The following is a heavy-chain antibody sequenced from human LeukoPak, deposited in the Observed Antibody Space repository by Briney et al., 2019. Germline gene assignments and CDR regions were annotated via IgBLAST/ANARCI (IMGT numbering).Heavy chain of an antibody. Sequence: SETLSLTCTVSGGSISSYYWSWIRQPPGKGLEWIGYIYYSGSTNYNPSLKSRVTISVDTSKNQFSPKLSSVTAADTAVYYCARVSRYSYGYVYDYWGQGTLVTVSS. CDR1: GGSISSYY. CDR2: IYYSGST. CDR3: ARVSRYSYGYVYDY. D-gene: IGHD5-18*01. J-gene: IGHJ4*02. V-gene: IGHV4-59*01.